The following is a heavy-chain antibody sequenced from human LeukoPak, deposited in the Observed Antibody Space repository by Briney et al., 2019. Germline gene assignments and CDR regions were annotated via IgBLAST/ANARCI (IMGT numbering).Heavy chain of an antibody. CDR1: GDSISIGSYY. V-gene: IGHV4-61*09. CDR3: ARGLGLVSYSNYNWFDP. Sequence: SETLSLTCTVSGDSISIGSYYWSWLRQPAGKGLEWIGHMNTTGSTKYNPSLKSRVTISVDTSNNQFSLKLSSVTAADTAVYYCARGLGLVSYSNYNWFDPWGQGTLVTVSS. D-gene: IGHD4-11*01. CDR2: MNTTGST. J-gene: IGHJ5*02.